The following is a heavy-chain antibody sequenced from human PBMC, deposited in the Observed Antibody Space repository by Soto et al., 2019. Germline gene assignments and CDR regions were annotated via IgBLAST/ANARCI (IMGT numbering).Heavy chain of an antibody. CDR1: GDSVSSNSAA. J-gene: IGHJ4*02. CDR2: TYYRSKWFN. Sequence: SQTLSLTCAISGDSVSSNSAAWNWIRQSPSRGLEWLGRTYYRSKWFNDYALSVKSRITINPDTSKNQFSLQLNSVTPEDTAVYFCARLKDIVVVVAASRTSISTFDYWGQGTLVTVSS. V-gene: IGHV6-1*01. D-gene: IGHD2-15*01. CDR3: ARLKDIVVVVAASRTSISTFDY.